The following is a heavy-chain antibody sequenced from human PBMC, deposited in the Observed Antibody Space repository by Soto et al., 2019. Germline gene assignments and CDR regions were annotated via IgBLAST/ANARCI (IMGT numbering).Heavy chain of an antibody. Sequence: QITLKESGPTLVKPTQTLTLMCTFSGFSLSTDGESVAWIRQPPGKALEWLALIYWDDDERYSPSLKTRLTITKDTSKHQVVLTMTNMDPADTATYYCAHRRGPAKWAIAFDSWGQGTLVTVSS. CDR3: AHRRGPAKWAIAFDS. CDR2: IYWDDDE. J-gene: IGHJ4*02. V-gene: IGHV2-5*02. CDR1: GFSLSTDGES. D-gene: IGHD2-8*01.